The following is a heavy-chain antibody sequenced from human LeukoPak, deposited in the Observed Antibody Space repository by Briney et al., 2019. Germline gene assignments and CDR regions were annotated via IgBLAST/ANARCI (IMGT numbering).Heavy chain of an antibody. D-gene: IGHD6-13*01. J-gene: IGHJ4*02. CDR3: ARSEQQLAAIDY. CDR2: ISSSSSYI. V-gene: IGHV3-21*01. CDR1: GFTFSSYS. Sequence: PGGSLRLSCAASGFTFSSYSMNWVRQALGKGLEWVSSISSSSSYIYYADSVKGRFTISRDNAKNSLYLQMNSLRAEDTAVYYCARSEQQLAAIDYWGQGTLVSVSS.